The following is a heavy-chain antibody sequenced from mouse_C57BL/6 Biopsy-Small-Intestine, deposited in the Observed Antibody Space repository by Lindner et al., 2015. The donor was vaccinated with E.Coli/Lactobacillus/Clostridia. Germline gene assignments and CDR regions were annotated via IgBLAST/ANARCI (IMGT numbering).Heavy chain of an antibody. Sequence: VQLQESGAELVRPGASVKLSRTASGFNIKDDYMHWVKQRPEQGLEWIGWIDPENGDTEYASKFQGKATITADTSSNTAYLQLSSLTSEDTAVYYCTTPHPYAMDYWGQGTSVTVSS. CDR1: GFNIKDDY. J-gene: IGHJ4*01. V-gene: IGHV14-4*01. CDR3: TTPHPYAMDY. CDR2: IDPENGDT. D-gene: IGHD6-1*01.